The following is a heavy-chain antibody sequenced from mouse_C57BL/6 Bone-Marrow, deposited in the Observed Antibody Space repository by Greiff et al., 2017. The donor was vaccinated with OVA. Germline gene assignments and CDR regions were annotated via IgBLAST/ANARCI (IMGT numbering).Heavy chain of an antibody. Sequence: QVQLKESGAELAKPGASVKLSCKASGYTFTSYWMHWVKQRPGQGLEWIGYINPSSGYTKYNQKFKDKATLTADKSSSTAYMQLSSLTYDDSAVYYCEVDGTGFLDYWGQGTTLTVSS. CDR2: INPSSGYT. D-gene: IGHD3-3*01. J-gene: IGHJ2*01. V-gene: IGHV1-7*01. CDR3: EVDGTGFLDY. CDR1: GYTFTSYW.